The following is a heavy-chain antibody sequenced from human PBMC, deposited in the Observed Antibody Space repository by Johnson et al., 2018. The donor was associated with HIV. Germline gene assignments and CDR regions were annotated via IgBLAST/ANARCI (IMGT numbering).Heavy chain of an antibody. Sequence: QVQLVESGGGVVQPGRSLRLSCIVSGFTFSYYNMHWVRQAPGKGLEWVAVISHDGNSKYYSDSVKGRFTISRDKSKNTLYLQMNSLRAEDTAVYYCASFRGVIRSDAFDIWGQGTMVTVSS. J-gene: IGHJ3*02. CDR3: ASFRGVIRSDAFDI. D-gene: IGHD3-10*01. V-gene: IGHV3-30*04. CDR1: GFTFSYYN. CDR2: ISHDGNSK.